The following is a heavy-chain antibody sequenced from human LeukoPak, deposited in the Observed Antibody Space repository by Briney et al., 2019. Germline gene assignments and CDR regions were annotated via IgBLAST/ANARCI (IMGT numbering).Heavy chain of an antibody. V-gene: IGHV4-4*07. Sequence: SETLSLTCTVSGGSISSYYWSWIRQPAGKGLEWIGRIYTSGSTNYNPSLKSRVTISVDKSKNQFSLKLSSVTAADTAVYYCARGAPPTYYYGSGRPNDAFDIWGQGTMVTVSS. CDR1: GGSISSYY. D-gene: IGHD3-10*01. CDR2: IYTSGST. CDR3: ARGAPPTYYYGSGRPNDAFDI. J-gene: IGHJ3*02.